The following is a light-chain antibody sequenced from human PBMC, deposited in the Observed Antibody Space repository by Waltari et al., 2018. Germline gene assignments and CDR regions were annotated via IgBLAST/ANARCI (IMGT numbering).Light chain of an antibody. CDR2: EVS. Sequence: QSALTQPASVSGSPGQSVTIPCTGSSRDVATYKYVSWYQQHPGKVPKLMIYEVSNRPSGVSNRFSGSKSGNTASLTISGLQAEDEADYYCTSYTTSTTWVFGGGTKLTVL. J-gene: IGLJ3*02. CDR3: TSYTTSTTWV. V-gene: IGLV2-14*01. CDR1: SRDVATYKY.